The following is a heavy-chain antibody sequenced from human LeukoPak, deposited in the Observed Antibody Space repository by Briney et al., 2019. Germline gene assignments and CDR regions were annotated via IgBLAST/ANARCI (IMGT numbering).Heavy chain of an antibody. CDR1: GITFSRHW. Sequence: PGGSLRLSCVTSGITFSRHWMKWVRQAPGKGLEWVANIKQDGGEKFYVDSVKGRFTISRDNSRNTLSLQMDSLRAEDTAVYYCAKGGSSYSYSFDNWGQGALVTVSS. CDR3: AKGGSSYSYSFDN. CDR2: IKQDGGEK. J-gene: IGHJ4*02. D-gene: IGHD6-13*01. V-gene: IGHV3-7*01.